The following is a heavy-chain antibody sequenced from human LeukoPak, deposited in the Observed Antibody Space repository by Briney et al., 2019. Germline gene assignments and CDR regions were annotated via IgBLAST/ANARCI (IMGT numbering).Heavy chain of an antibody. CDR3: VREHQFDNLFDP. CDR2: IIPILGST. CDR1: GGTFNNYA. J-gene: IGHJ5*02. Sequence: SVKVSCKASGGTFNNYAINWVRQAPGKGLEWMGRIIPILGSTNYAQKFQGRVTIIADESTTTAYMELSSLRSDDTAVYFCVREHQFDNLFDPWGQGTLVTVSS. V-gene: IGHV1-69*11. D-gene: IGHD3-10*01.